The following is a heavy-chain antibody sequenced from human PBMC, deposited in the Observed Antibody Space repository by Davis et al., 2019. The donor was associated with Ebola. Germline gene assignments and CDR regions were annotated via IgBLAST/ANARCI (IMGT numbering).Heavy chain of an antibody. Sequence: GESLKISCKASGYIFANYWIGWVRQKPGKGLEWMGIIFPGDSETRYSPSFQGQVTISADKSINTAYLQWSSLKASDTAMYYCARGGNSLYYYGMDVWGQGTTVTVSS. CDR2: IFPGDSET. J-gene: IGHJ6*02. V-gene: IGHV5-51*01. CDR1: GYIFANYW. CDR3: ARGGNSLYYYGMDV. D-gene: IGHD4-23*01.